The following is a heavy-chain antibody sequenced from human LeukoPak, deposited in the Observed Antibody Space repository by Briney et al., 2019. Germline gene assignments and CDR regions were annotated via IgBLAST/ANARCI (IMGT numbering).Heavy chain of an antibody. Sequence: GGSLRLSCAASGFTFSSYGMHWVRQAPGKGLEWVALVSYDGINKYYADSVKGRFTISRDNSKNTLYLQMNSLRAEDTAVYSCAKDLDHDYDDYGLDYWGQGTLVTVSS. CDR1: GFTFSSYG. D-gene: IGHD4-17*01. V-gene: IGHV3-30*18. J-gene: IGHJ4*02. CDR2: VSYDGINK. CDR3: AKDLDHDYDDYGLDY.